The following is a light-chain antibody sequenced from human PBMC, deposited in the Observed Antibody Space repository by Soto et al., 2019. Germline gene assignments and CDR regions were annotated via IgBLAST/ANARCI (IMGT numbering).Light chain of an antibody. V-gene: IGKV3-20*01. CDR2: RAS. CDR3: HQYGSSPQM. Sequence: SLSPGERAPLTCRASQSVSSSYLAWYQQKPGQSPRLLIYRASTRATGIPDRFSGSGSGTDFTLTIARLEPEDFAVYYCHQYGSSPQMFGQGTKVDI. J-gene: IGKJ1*01. CDR1: QSVSSSY.